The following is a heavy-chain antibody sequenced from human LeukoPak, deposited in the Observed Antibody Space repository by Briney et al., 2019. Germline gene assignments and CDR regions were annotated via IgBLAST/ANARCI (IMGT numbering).Heavy chain of an antibody. V-gene: IGHV3-48*03. J-gene: IGHJ4*02. CDR2: ISSGGSTI. Sequence: GGSLRLSCAASGFTFSSYEMNWVRQAPGKGLEWVSYISSGGSTIYYADSVKGRFTISRDNAKNSLYLQMNSLRAEDTAVYYCARGLNTYYYGSGSYYDYWGQGTLVTVSS. CDR1: GFTFSSYE. CDR3: ARGLNTYYYGSGSYYDY. D-gene: IGHD3-10*01.